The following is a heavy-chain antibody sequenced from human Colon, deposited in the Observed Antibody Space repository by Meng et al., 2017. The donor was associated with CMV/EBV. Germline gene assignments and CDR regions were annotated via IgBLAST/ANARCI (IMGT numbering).Heavy chain of an antibody. Sequence: TLNELGPSLEKPTHTLTLTCTFPVSSRRTIGMGVAWLRQPPGKALEWLGVIYWDDDKRYSPSLKSRLTITKDTSKNQVVLTMTNLDPLDTATYYCAHRPYGSGSYFFDYWGQGTLVTVSS. V-gene: IGHV2-5*02. J-gene: IGHJ4*02. CDR1: VSSRRTIGMG. D-gene: IGHD3-10*01. CDR3: AHRPYGSGSYFFDY. CDR2: IYWDDDK.